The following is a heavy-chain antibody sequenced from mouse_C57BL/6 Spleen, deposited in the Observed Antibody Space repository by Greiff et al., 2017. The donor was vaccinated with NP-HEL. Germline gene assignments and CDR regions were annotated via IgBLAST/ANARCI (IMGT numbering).Heavy chain of an antibody. J-gene: IGHJ3*01. CDR2: IDPNSGGT. CDR3: AREWGWLIRGGFFAY. Sequence: QVQLQQPGAELVKPGASVKLSCKASGYTFTSYWMHWVKPRPGRGLAWIGRIDPNSGGTKYNEKFKSKATLTVYKPSSTAYMQLSSLTSDDSAVYYCAREWGWLIRGGFFAYWGQGTLVTVAA. D-gene: IGHD2-3*01. V-gene: IGHV1-72*01. CDR1: GYTFTSYW.